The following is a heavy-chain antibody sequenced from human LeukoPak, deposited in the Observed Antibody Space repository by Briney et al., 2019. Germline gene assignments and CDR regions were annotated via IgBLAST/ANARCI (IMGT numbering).Heavy chain of an antibody. V-gene: IGHV1-2*02. CDR2: IKADSGGT. D-gene: IGHD3-16*01. Sequence: ASVKVSCKASGYTFTGYYIHWVRQAPGQGLEWMGWIKADSGGTRYAQQFQGRVTMTRDTSISTAYMELSRLRSDDTAMYYCATSNFGLWGQGTLVTVSS. J-gene: IGHJ4*02. CDR3: ATSNFGL. CDR1: GYTFTGYY.